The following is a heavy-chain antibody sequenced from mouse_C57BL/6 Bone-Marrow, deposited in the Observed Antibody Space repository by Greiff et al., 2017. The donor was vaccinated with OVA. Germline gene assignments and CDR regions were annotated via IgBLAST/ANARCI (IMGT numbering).Heavy chain of an antibody. CDR2: ISSGSSTI. CDR3: ARRGNYDYAIDY. J-gene: IGHJ4*01. D-gene: IGHD2-1*01. CDR1: GFTFSDYG. Sequence: EVHLVESGGGLVKPGGSLKLSCAASGFTFSDYGMHWVRQAPEKGLEWVAYISSGSSTIYYADTVKGRFTISRDNAKITLYMQMTRLRSEDTAKYYCARRGNYDYAIDYWGQGTSVTVSS. V-gene: IGHV5-17*01.